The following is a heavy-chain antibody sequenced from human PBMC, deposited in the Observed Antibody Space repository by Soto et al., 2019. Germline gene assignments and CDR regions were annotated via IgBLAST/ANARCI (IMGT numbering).Heavy chain of an antibody. V-gene: IGHV3-30*04. CDR3: ARAGDYYGWGGHFEH. D-gene: IGHD3-10*01. CDR2: ISYDGRNK. Sequence: PGGSLRLSGAASGFTFSSYAMHWVRQAPGKGLEWVAGISYDGRNKYYADSVKGRFTISRDNSKNTLYLQMNSLRAEDTAVYYCARAGDYYGWGGHFEHWGQGTLVTVPS. CDR1: GFTFSSYA. J-gene: IGHJ4*02.